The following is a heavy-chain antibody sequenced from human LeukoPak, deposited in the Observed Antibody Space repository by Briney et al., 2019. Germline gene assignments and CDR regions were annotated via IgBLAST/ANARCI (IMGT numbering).Heavy chain of an antibody. CDR1: GGSISSYY. D-gene: IGHD3-3*01. J-gene: IGHJ6*02. Sequence: PSETLSLTCTVSGGSISSYYRSWIRQPPGKGLEWIGYIYYSGSTNYNPSLKSRVTISVDTSKNQFSLKLSSVTAADTAVYYCARDSLRYYDFWSGYLTYYYYYGMDVWGQGTTVTVSS. CDR2: IYYSGST. CDR3: ARDSLRYYDFWSGYLTYYYYYGMDV. V-gene: IGHV4-59*01.